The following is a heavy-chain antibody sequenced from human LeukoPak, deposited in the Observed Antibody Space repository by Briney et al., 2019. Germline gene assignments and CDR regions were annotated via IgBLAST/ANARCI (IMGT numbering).Heavy chain of an antibody. CDR3: ARGYPELGSDY. D-gene: IGHD1-26*01. J-gene: IGHJ4*02. V-gene: IGHV4-34*01. Sequence: SETLSLTCAVYGGSFSGYYWSWIRQPPGKGLEWIGEINRSGSTNYNPSLKSRVTISVDTSKNQFSLKLSSVTAADTAVYYCARGYPELGSDYWGQGTLVTVSS. CDR2: INRSGST. CDR1: GGSFSGYY.